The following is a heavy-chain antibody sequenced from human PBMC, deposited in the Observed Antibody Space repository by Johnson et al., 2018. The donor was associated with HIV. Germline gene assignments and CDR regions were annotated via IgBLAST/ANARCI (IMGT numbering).Heavy chain of an antibody. V-gene: IGHV3-33*01. J-gene: IGHJ3*02. D-gene: IGHD3-10*01. CDR3: ARDVNYYGLSGAFDI. CDR2: IWYDGSNK. CDR1: GFTFNSYG. Sequence: QVQLVESGGGVVQPGRSLRLSCAASGFTFNSYGMHWVRQAPGKGLEWVAVIWYDGSNKYYADSVKGRFTISRDNSKNTLYLQMNSLRAEDTAVYYCARDVNYYGLSGAFDIWGQGTMVTVSS.